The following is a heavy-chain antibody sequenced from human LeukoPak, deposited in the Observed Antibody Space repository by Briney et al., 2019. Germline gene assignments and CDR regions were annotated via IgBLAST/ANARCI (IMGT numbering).Heavy chain of an antibody. V-gene: IGHV4-59*01. Sequence: PSETLSLTCTVSGGSISSYYWSWIRKPPGKGLEWIGYSYYSGSTNYNPSLKSRVTISVDTSKNQFSLKLSSVTAADTAIYYCARATRNTGYYFYFDYWGQGTLVTVSS. CDR1: GGSISSYY. CDR3: ARATRNTGYYFYFDY. D-gene: IGHD3-9*01. CDR2: SYYSGST. J-gene: IGHJ4*02.